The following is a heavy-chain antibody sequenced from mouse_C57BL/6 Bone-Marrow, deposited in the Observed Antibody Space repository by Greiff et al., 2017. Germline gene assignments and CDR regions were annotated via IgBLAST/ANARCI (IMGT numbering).Heavy chain of an antibody. CDR3: ARIEAYDYDGGGNKAMDY. D-gene: IGHD2-4*01. J-gene: IGHJ4*01. CDR1: GFSLSTFGMG. Sequence: QVTLKACGPGILQPSQTLSLTCSFSGFSLSTFGMGVGWIRQPSGKGLEWLAHIWWDDDRYYNPALKGRLTISKDTSKNQVFLKIANVDTADTATYYCARIEAYDYDGGGNKAMDYWGQGTSVTVSS. V-gene: IGHV8-8*01. CDR2: IWWDDDR.